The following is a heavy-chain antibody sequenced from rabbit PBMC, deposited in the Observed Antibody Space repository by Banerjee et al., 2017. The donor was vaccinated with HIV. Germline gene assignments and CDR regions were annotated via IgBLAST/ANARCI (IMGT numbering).Heavy chain of an antibody. D-gene: IGHD8-1*01. CDR1: GFDLSSYYY. Sequence: QSLEESGGGLVKPGGTLTLTCKASGFDLSSYYYMCWVRQAPGKGLEWIACISTGSGVTYYASWAKGRFTISKTSSTTVTLQMTSLTAADTATYFCARAGSSYATGAFDPWGQGTLVTVS. CDR2: ISTGSGVT. J-gene: IGHJ2*01. V-gene: IGHV1S40*01. CDR3: ARAGSSYATGAFDP.